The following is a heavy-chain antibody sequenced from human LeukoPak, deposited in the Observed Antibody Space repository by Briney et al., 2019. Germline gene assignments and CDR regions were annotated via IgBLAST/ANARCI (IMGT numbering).Heavy chain of an antibody. CDR1: GYTFTGYY. D-gene: IGHD6-19*01. CDR3: ARPRKGQWLVLD. J-gene: IGHJ4*02. CDR2: INPNSGGT. V-gene: IGHV1-2*02. Sequence: ASVKVSCKASGYTFTGYYMHWVRQAPGQGLEWMGWINPNSGGTNYVQKFQGRVTMTRDTSISTAYMELSRLRSDDTAVYYCARPRKGQWLVLDWGQGTLVTVSS.